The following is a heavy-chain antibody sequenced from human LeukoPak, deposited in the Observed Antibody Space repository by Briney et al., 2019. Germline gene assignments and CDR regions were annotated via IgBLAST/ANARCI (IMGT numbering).Heavy chain of an antibody. CDR3: ARSYFGSGTFNGFDY. J-gene: IGHJ4*02. CDR1: GDSIRSSSYY. CDR2: IYHSGTT. V-gene: IGHV4-39*07. Sequence: SETLSLTCTVSGDSIRSSSYYWGWIRQPPGKGLEWIGEIYHSGTTNYNPSLKSRVTISLDKSRNQFSLNLNSVSAADTAVYYCARSYFGSGTFNGFDYWGQGTLVTVSS. D-gene: IGHD3-10*01.